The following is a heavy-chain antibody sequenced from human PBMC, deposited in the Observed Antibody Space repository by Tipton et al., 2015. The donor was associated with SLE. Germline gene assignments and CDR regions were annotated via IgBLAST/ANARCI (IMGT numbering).Heavy chain of an antibody. J-gene: IGHJ6*02. CDR2: IRSKANSYAT. D-gene: IGHD1-14*01. CDR3: THGINYGMDV. Sequence: SLRLSCAASGFTFSGSAMHWVRQASGKGLEWVGRIRSKANSYATAYAASVKGRFTISRDDSKNTAYLQMNSLKTEDTAVYYCTHGINYGMDVWGQGTTVTVSS. CDR1: GFTFSGSA. V-gene: IGHV3-73*01.